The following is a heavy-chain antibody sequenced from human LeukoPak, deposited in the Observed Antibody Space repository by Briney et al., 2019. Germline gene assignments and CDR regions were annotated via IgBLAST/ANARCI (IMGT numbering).Heavy chain of an antibody. V-gene: IGHV4-59*08. CDR1: GDSLSSHY. CDR2: IYGSGST. D-gene: IGHD6-19*01. CDR3: ARNVGWYSHDS. J-gene: IGHJ4*02. Sequence: PSETLSLTCTVSGDSLSSHYWSWIRQPPGKGLEWIGYIYGSGSTHYGPSLGSRVTISEDTSKNQFSLKLTSVTAADTAVYYCARNVGWYSHDSWGQGTLVTVSS.